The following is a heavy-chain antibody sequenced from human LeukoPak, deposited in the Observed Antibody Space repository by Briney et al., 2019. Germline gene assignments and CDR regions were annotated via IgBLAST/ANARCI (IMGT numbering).Heavy chain of an antibody. D-gene: IGHD1-14*01. CDR1: GYTFTSYY. J-gene: IGHJ1*01. CDR3: AMGPVYPDSYFQH. V-gene: IGHV3-30*03. CDR2: TSYDGSNN. Sequence: SCKASGYTFTSYYMHWVRQAPGKGLEWVAVTSYDGSNNYYADSVKGRFTTSRDNSKNTLYLQMNSLRTEDTAVYYCAMGPVYPDSYFQHWGQGTLVTVSS.